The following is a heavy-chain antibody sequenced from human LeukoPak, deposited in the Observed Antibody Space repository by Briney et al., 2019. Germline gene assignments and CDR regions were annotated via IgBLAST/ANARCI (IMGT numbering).Heavy chain of an antibody. V-gene: IGHV3-30-3*01. D-gene: IGHD3-9*01. CDR1: GFTFSSYA. CDR2: ISYDGGNK. J-gene: IGHJ5*02. CDR3: ARESSSYYDILTGLNWFDP. Sequence: GGSLRLSCAASGFTFSSYAMHWVRQAPGKGLEWVAVISYDGGNKYYADSVKGRFTISRDNSKNTLYLQMNSLRAEDTAVYYCARESSSYYDILTGLNWFDPWGQGTLVTVSS.